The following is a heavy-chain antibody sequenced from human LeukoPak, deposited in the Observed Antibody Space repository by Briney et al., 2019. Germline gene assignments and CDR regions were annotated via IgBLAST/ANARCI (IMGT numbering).Heavy chain of an antibody. CDR3: ARDRYYGGNSYGY. Sequence: GASVEVSCKTSGYPFTGYYIHWVRQAPGQRLEWMGWINSNTGDTRYAQNFQGRVTMTRDTSTTTVYMELSSLTSDDTAVYYCARDRYYGGNSYGYWGQGTLVTVSS. J-gene: IGHJ4*02. CDR1: GYPFTGYY. CDR2: INSNTGDT. D-gene: IGHD4-23*01. V-gene: IGHV1-2*02.